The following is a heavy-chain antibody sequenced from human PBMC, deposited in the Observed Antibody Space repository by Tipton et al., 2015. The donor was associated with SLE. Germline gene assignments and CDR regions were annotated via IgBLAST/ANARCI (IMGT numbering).Heavy chain of an antibody. J-gene: IGHJ5*02. Sequence: TLSLTCTVSGGSISSYYWSWILQPPGKGLEWIGCIYYSGSTYYNPSPTSRANISVDTSKNQFSLKLTSLTAADTAVYYCATDLGFGEFGAGFDPWGQGTLVIVPS. CDR1: GGSISSYY. CDR2: IYYSGST. V-gene: IGHV4-59*05. D-gene: IGHD3-10*01. CDR3: ATDLGFGEFGAGFDP.